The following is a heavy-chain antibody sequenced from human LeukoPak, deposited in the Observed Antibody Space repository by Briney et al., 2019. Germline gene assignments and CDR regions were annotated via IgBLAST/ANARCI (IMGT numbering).Heavy chain of an antibody. CDR3: ARQRCSGGSCYRVGQLYYMDV. Sequence: KPSETLSLTCTVSGDSINDHYWSWIRQPPGEGLEWIAYIYSSVSTNYNPSLKSRVTISIDTSKSQFSLKLTSVTAADAGVYYCARQRCSGGSCYRVGQLYYMDVWGKGTTVTVSS. D-gene: IGHD2-15*01. V-gene: IGHV4-4*09. CDR1: GDSINDHY. J-gene: IGHJ6*03. CDR2: IYSSVST.